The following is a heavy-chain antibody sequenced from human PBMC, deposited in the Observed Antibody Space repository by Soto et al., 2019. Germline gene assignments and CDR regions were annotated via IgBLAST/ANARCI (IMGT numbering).Heavy chain of an antibody. Sequence: PGGSLRLSCAASGFTFSSYGMHWVRQAPGKGLEWVAVISYDGSNKYYADSVKGRSTISRDNSKNTLYLQMNSLRAEDTAVYYCAKAPHAPLPFTAPLYYFDYWGQGTLVTVSS. CDR2: ISYDGSNK. J-gene: IGHJ4*02. V-gene: IGHV3-30*18. CDR3: AKAPHAPLPFTAPLYYFDY. CDR1: GFTFSSYG. D-gene: IGHD5-18*01.